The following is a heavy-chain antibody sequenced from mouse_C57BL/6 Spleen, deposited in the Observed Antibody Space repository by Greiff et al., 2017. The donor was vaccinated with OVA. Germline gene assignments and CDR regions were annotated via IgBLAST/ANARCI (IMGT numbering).Heavy chain of an antibody. CDR3: ARNGDDNSWYFDV. V-gene: IGHV2-2*01. J-gene: IGHJ1*03. Sequence: QVQLQQSGPGLVQPSQSLSITCTVSGFSLTSYGVHWVRQSPGTGLEWLGVIWSGGSTDYNAAFISRLSISKDNSKSHVFFKMNSLQADDTAIYYCARNGDDNSWYFDVWGTGTTVTVSS. CDR2: IWSGGST. D-gene: IGHD1-3*01. CDR1: GFSLTSYG.